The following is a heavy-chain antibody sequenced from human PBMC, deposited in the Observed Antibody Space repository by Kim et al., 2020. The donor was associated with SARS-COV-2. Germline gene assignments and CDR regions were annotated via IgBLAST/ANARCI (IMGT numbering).Heavy chain of an antibody. Sequence: GGSLRLSCTASGFTFGDYPMSWFRQAPGKGLEWVGFIRNKAYGGTTEYAASVTGRFTISRDDSKSIAYLQMNSLKTADTAVYFCTRNRGYSYGYSDYWGQGTLVTVSS. J-gene: IGHJ4*02. CDR2: IRNKAYGGTT. V-gene: IGHV3-49*03. CDR1: GFTFGDYP. CDR3: TRNRGYSYGYSDY. D-gene: IGHD5-18*01.